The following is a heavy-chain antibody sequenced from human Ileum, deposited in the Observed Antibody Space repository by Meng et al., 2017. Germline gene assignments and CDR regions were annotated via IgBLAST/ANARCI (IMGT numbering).Heavy chain of an antibody. CDR3: ARVGYSSGWDFDY. D-gene: IGHD6-19*01. CDR1: GFTFRSYG. J-gene: IGHJ4*02. V-gene: IGHV3-33*01. Sequence: QVQLVESGGGVVQPGRSLRLSCAASGFTFRSYGMHWVRQAPGKGLGWVAVIYHDGSKEYYADSVKGRFTISRDDSKNTLYLQMNSLRAEDTAVYYCARVGYSSGWDFDYWGQGTLVTVSS. CDR2: IYHDGSKE.